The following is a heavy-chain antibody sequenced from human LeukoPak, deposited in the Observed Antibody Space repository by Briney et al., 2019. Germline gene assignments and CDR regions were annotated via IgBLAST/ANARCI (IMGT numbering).Heavy chain of an antibody. V-gene: IGHV3-23*01. CDR1: GFTFSSYA. Sequence: GFLRLSCAASGFTFSSYAMSWVRQAPGKGLEWVSAISGSGGSTYYADSVKGRFTISRDNSKNTLYLQMNSLRAEDTAVYYCAKVPSDYGDYYYYGMDVWGQGTTVTVSS. CDR3: AKVPSDYGDYYYYGMDV. CDR2: ISGSGGST. D-gene: IGHD4-17*01. J-gene: IGHJ6*02.